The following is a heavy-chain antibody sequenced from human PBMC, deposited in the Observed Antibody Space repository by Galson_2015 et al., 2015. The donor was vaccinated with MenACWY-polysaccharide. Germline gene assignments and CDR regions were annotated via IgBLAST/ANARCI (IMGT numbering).Heavy chain of an antibody. CDR1: GFTFRSSG. CDR3: ANLYGDYPDY. CDR2: ISYDGSYI. D-gene: IGHD4-17*01. J-gene: IGHJ4*02. V-gene: IGHV3-30*18. Sequence: SLRLSCAASGFTFRSSGMHWVRQAPGKGLEWVAVISYDGSYISYADSVRGRFTISRDNSKNTLYLQMNSLGVEDTAVYYCANLYGDYPDYWGLGTLFTVSS.